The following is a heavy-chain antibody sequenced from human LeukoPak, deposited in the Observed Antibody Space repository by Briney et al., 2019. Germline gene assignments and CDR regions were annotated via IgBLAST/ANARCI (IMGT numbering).Heavy chain of an antibody. J-gene: IGHJ4*02. CDR2: MFHSGDT. Sequence: SETLSLTCDVSGYSIRSGSYWGWIRPPPGKGLEWIGCMFHSGDTYHNPSLKSRVTISADTSKTQFSLKLPSVTAADTAVYYCAKVGAYGDYARHDYWGQGTLVTVSS. CDR1: GYSIRSGSY. V-gene: IGHV4-38-2*01. CDR3: AKVGAYGDYARHDY. D-gene: IGHD4-17*01.